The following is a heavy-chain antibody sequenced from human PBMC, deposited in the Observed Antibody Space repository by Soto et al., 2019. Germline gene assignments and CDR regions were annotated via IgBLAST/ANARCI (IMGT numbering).Heavy chain of an antibody. Sequence: GRSLKISCQGSGYNFINYWIGWVRQMPGKGLEWIGIFYPEDSDTRYSPSFQGQVTISGDRSISTAYLQWSSLKASDTAVYYCARRGLYSDYVDYWGQGTLVTVSS. CDR2: FYPEDSDT. CDR3: ARRGLYSDYVDY. D-gene: IGHD5-12*01. J-gene: IGHJ4*02. CDR1: GYNFINYW. V-gene: IGHV5-51*03.